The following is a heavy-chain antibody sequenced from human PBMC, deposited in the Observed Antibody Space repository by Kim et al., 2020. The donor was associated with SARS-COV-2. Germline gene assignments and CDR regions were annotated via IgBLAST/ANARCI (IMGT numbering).Heavy chain of an antibody. Sequence: EGSLRLSCAASGFTFSSYSMNWVRQAPGKGLEWVSYISSSSSTIYYADSVKGRFTISRDNAKNSLYLQMNSLRDEDTAVYYCARPYCSGGSCYSRFDYWGQGTLVTVSS. CDR1: GFTFSSYS. D-gene: IGHD2-15*01. CDR2: ISSSSSTI. CDR3: ARPYCSGGSCYSRFDY. J-gene: IGHJ4*02. V-gene: IGHV3-48*02.